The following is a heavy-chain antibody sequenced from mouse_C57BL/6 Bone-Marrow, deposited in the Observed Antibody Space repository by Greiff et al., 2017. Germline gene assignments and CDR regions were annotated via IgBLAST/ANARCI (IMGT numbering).Heavy chain of an antibody. CDR2: SRNKANDYTT. CDR1: GFTFSDFY. Sequence: EVKLVESGGGLVQSGRSLRLSCATSGFTFSDFYMEWVRQAPGKGLEWIAASRNKANDYTTEYSAYVKVRFIVSRDTSQSILYRQMNALRAEDSAIYYCAREAQTAQSPYAMDYWGQGTSVTVSS. D-gene: IGHD3-2*02. J-gene: IGHJ4*01. V-gene: IGHV7-1*01. CDR3: AREAQTAQSPYAMDY.